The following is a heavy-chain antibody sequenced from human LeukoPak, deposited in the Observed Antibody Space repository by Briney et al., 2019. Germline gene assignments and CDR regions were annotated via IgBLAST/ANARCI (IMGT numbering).Heavy chain of an antibody. CDR3: ARDGYCSSTSCYGRGWFYYYYGMDV. CDR1: GYTFTSYA. V-gene: IGHV1-3*01. CDR2: INAGNGNT. D-gene: IGHD2-2*01. Sequence: ASVKVSCKASGYTFTSYAMHWVRQAPGQRLEWMGWINAGNGNTKYSQKFQGRVTITRDTSADTAYMELRSLRSDDTAVYYCARDGYCSSTSCYGRGWFYYYYGMDVWGQGTTVTVSS. J-gene: IGHJ6*02.